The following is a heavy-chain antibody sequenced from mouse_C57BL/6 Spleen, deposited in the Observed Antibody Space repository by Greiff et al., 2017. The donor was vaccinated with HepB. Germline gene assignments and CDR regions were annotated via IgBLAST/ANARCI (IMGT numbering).Heavy chain of an antibody. CDR3: ARRGTTAAGLFDV. Sequence: VQLQQPGAELVKPGASVKLSCKASGYTFTSYWMHWVKQRPGQDLEWIGMIHPNSGSTNYNEKFKSKATLTVEKSSSTAYMQLSSLTSEDSAVYYCARRGTTAAGLFDVWGTGTTVTVAS. V-gene: IGHV1-64*01. CDR1: GYTFTSYW. J-gene: IGHJ1*03. CDR2: IHPNSGST. D-gene: IGHD1-2*01.